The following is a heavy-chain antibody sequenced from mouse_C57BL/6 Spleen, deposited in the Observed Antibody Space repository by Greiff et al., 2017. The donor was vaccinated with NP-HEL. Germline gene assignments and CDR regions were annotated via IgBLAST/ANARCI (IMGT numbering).Heavy chain of an antibody. CDR3: SRSSHYDYDNAMDY. J-gene: IGHJ4*01. CDR2: FHPYNDDT. V-gene: IGHV1-47*01. Sequence: VKLLESGAELVKPGASVKMSCKASGYTFTTYPIEWMKQNHGKSLEWIGNFHPYNDDTKYNEKFKGKATLTVEKSSSTVYLALSRLTSDDSSVYYCSRSSHYDYDNAMDYWGQGTSVTVSS. CDR1: GYTFTTYP. D-gene: IGHD2-4*01.